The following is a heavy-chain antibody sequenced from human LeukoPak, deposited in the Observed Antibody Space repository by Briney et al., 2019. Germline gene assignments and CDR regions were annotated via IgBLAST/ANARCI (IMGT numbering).Heavy chain of an antibody. CDR2: VRNKANGYRT. D-gene: IGHD2-15*01. V-gene: IGHV3-72*01. J-gene: IGHJ4*02. CDR3: ARSGYCGAGTCYSDYFDY. CDR1: GFTFSTYG. Sequence: GGSLRLSCAASGFTFSTYGMHWVRQAPGKGLEWVGRVRNKANGYRTEYAASVEGRFTVSGDASKNSLYLQMNSLKTEDTAVYYCARSGYCGAGTCYSDYFDYWGLGTLVTVSS.